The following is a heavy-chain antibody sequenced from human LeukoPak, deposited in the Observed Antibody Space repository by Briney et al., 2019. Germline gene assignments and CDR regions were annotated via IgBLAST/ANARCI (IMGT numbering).Heavy chain of an antibody. V-gene: IGHV4-59*01. CDR2: IYYSGST. D-gene: IGHD3-10*01. J-gene: IGHJ5*02. CDR1: GGSISSYY. CDR3: ARAGLYYYGSGSYNNWFDP. Sequence: SETLSLTCTVSGGSISSYYWSWIRQPPGKGLEWIGYIYYSGSTNYNPSLKSRVTISVDTSKNQFSLKLSSVTAADTAVYYCARAGLYYYGSGSYNNWFDPWGQGTLVTVSS.